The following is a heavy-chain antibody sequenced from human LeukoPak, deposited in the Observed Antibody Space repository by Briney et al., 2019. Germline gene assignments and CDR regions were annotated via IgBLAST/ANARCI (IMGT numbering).Heavy chain of an antibody. J-gene: IGHJ4*02. CDR1: GFTVSSTY. Sequence: GGALRLSCAASGFTVSSTYMSWVRQAPGKGLEWVSVIYSGGSTYYADSVKGRFTISRDNSKNTLYLQMNSLRVEDTAVYYCARDYGGNIRGYFDYWGQGTLVTVSS. V-gene: IGHV3-66*01. D-gene: IGHD4-23*01. CDR3: ARDYGGNIRGYFDY. CDR2: IYSGGST.